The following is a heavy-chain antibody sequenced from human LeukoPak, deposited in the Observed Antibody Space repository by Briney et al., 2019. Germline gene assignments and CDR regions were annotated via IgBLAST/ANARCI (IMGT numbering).Heavy chain of an antibody. CDR1: GFTFSDYY. CDR2: ISSSGSTI. J-gene: IGHJ4*02. CDR3: ARDRTIPREYYDILTGYFDY. V-gene: IGHV3-11*04. D-gene: IGHD3-9*01. Sequence: GGSLRLSCAASGFTFSDYYMSWIRQAPGKGLEWVSYISSSGSTIYYADSVKGRFTISRDNAKNSLYLQMNSLRAEDTAVYYCARDRTIPREYYDILTGYFDYWGQGTLVTVSS.